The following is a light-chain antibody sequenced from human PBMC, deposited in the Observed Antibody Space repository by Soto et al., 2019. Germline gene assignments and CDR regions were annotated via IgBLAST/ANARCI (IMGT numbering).Light chain of an antibody. Sequence: IQMTQSPSTLFASVGDRVTITCRASQSVRNWLAWYQQKPGKAPKVLIYAASNLQSGVPPRFSGSGSGTDFTLAISSLQPEDSATYYCLRDINYPWTFGQGTKVDIK. J-gene: IGKJ1*01. CDR1: QSVRNW. CDR3: LRDINYPWT. CDR2: AAS. V-gene: IGKV1-6*01.